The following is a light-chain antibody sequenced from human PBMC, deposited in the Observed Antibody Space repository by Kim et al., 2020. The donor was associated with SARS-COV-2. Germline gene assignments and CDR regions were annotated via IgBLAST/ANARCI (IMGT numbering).Light chain of an antibody. V-gene: IGLV3-21*02. J-gene: IGLJ3*02. CDR2: FND. CDR3: QVCAGTDDHPV. Sequence: APGDTARIVCGGDNLETKKVHGYQRRPGQAPVLVVRFNDDRPSGIPGRFSGSNSGNTATLTIASVEAGDEADYFCQVCAGTDDHPVFGGGTKLTVL. CDR1: NLETKK.